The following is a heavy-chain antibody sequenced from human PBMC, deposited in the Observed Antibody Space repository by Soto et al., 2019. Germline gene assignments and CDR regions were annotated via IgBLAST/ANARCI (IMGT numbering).Heavy chain of an antibody. CDR2: IYYSGST. D-gene: IGHD3-10*01. J-gene: IGHJ4*02. CDR3: ARSFMVPVDFFDY. CDR1: NGSLSSNY. Sequence: PSATLCLTGTVSNGSLSSNYWSWIRQSPGKGLEWIGNIYYSGSTNYNPSLKSRVTMSVDTSKNQSTLKLSSVTAADTGVYFCARSFMVPVDFFDYWGQGTLVTVSS. V-gene: IGHV4-59*01.